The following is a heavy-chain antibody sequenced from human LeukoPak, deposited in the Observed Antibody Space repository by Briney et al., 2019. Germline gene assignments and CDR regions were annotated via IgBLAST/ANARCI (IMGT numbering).Heavy chain of an antibody. J-gene: IGHJ4*02. D-gene: IGHD4-11*01. CDR3: AREKRAAVTTWSDY. V-gene: IGHV1-18*01. CDR1: GYTLTNFG. Sequence: ASVKVSCKASGYTLTNFGISWVRQAPGQGLEWLGWISGYSGNTNYAQKFQGRLTMTTDTSTSTAYMELRSLTSDDTAVYYCAREKRAAVTTWSDYWGQGTLVTVSS. CDR2: ISGYSGNT.